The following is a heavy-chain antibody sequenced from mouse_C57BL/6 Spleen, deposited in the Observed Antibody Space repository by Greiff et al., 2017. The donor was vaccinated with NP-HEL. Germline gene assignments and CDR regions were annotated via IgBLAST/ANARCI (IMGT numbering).Heavy chain of an antibody. CDR3: ARKGPVYYLDY. V-gene: IGHV1-82*01. Sequence: VQLQQSGPELVKPGASVKISCKASGYAFSSSWMNWVKQRPGKGLEWIGRIYPGDGDTNYNGKFKGKATLTADKSSSTAYMQLSSLTSEDSAVYFCARKGPVYYLDYWGQGTTLTVSS. CDR2: IYPGDGDT. J-gene: IGHJ2*01. CDR1: GYAFSSSW.